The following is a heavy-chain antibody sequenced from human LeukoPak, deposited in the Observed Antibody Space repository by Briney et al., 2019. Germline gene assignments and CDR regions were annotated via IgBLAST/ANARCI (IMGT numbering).Heavy chain of an antibody. CDR1: GYTLTELS. Sequence: ASVTVSFTVSGYTLTELSMHWVRQAPGKGLEWMGGFDPEDGETIYAQKFQGRVTMTEDTSTDTAYMELSSLRSEDTAVYYCATDPGGWELLGWGQGTLVTVSS. V-gene: IGHV1-24*01. D-gene: IGHD1-26*01. J-gene: IGHJ4*02. CDR2: FDPEDGET. CDR3: ATDPGGWELLG.